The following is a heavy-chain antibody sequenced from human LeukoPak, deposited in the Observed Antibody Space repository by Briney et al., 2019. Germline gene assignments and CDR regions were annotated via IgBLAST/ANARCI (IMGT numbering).Heavy chain of an antibody. D-gene: IGHD6-13*01. J-gene: IGHJ6*03. CDR3: LAGYYYYYMDV. CDR1: GFAFSNYW. V-gene: IGHV3-74*01. Sequence: GGSLRLSCAAAGFAFSNYWLHWVRQAPGKGLVWVARINTHGSSTNYADSVKGRFTISRDNAKNTLYLQMTSLSAEDTAVYYALAGYYYYYMDVWGKGTTVTVSS. CDR2: INTHGSST.